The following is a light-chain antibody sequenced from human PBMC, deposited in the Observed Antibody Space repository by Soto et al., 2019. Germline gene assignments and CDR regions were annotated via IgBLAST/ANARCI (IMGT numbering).Light chain of an antibody. Sequence: QSALTQPASVSGSPGQSITISCTGTSSDIGDSNYVSWYQQYPGKAPKLMIYEVNNRPSGVSNRFFGSKSGNTASLTISGLQAEDEADYYCSSYTSSTTWVFGGGTKLTVL. CDR1: SSDIGDSNY. V-gene: IGLV2-14*01. J-gene: IGLJ3*02. CDR2: EVN. CDR3: SSYTSSTTWV.